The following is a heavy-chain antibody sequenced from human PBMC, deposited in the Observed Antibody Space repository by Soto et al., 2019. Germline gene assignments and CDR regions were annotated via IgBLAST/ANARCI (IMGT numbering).Heavy chain of an antibody. Sequence: GGSLRLSCAASGFTFSNYGMSWVRQAPGKGLEWVSAINGRGSSTYYAHSVKGRFTISRDNSKNTLYLEMNSMRVEDTAVYKCAKDLKSDGGNAVFYYSGMDVWGQGTTVTVSS. V-gene: IGHV3-23*01. CDR2: INGRGSST. J-gene: IGHJ6*02. D-gene: IGHD2-21*01. CDR3: AKDLKSDGGNAVFYYSGMDV. CDR1: GFTFSNYG.